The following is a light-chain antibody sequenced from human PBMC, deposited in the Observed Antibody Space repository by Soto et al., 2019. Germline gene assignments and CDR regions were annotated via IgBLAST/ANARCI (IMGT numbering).Light chain of an antibody. Sequence: QSALTQPASVSGSPGQSITISCTGTISDVGDYNYVSWYQQHPGKAPKLMIYEVSNRPSGVSSRFSGSKSGNTASLTISGLQAEDEADYYCSSYTSSSTLFGTGTKVTVL. CDR3: SSYTSSSTL. CDR2: EVS. J-gene: IGLJ1*01. V-gene: IGLV2-14*01. CDR1: ISDVGDYNY.